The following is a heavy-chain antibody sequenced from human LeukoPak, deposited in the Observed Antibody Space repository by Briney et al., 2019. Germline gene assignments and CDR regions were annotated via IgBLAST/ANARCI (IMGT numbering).Heavy chain of an antibody. V-gene: IGHV4-59*08. CDR1: GGTLYSFY. CDR3: ARWNAVITSLDH. J-gene: IGHJ4*02. Sequence: SETLSLTCSVSGGTLYSFYWSWIRQPPGKGLEYIGYVYYTGKTNYNPSFKSRVTLSADTSKNQFSLKLSSVTGADTAVYYCARWNAVITSLDHWGQGILVAVSS. D-gene: IGHD3-16*01. CDR2: VYYTGKT.